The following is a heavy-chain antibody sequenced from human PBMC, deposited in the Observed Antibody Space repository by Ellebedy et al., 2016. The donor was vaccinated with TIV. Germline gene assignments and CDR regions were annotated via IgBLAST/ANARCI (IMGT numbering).Heavy chain of an antibody. CDR3: AGSPSTGY. V-gene: IGHV3-53*01. CDR2: IYSGGST. Sequence: GDSLKISCAASRFSVHNNYMRWIRQPPGKVREWVSVIYSGGSTYYADSVKVRFTISRDKSKNTLYLQMNSLRAEDPAVYYCAGSPSTGYWGRGTLVTVSS. CDR1: RFSVHNNY. J-gene: IGHJ4*02. D-gene: IGHD4-17*01.